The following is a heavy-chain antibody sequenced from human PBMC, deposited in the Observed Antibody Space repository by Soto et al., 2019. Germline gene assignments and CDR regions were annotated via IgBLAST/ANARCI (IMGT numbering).Heavy chain of an antibody. J-gene: IGHJ4*02. V-gene: IGHV4-59*08. CDR2: IYYTGST. Sequence: QVQLHEPGPGLVKPSETLSLTCTVSGGSMSRYYWSWIRQPPGKGLEGIGYIYYTGSTNYNPTLKSRVTIPVDTSKNHISLNLTSVSAADTAVYYCARQATRSYDHWGQGTLVTVSS. CDR3: ARQATRSYDH. CDR1: GGSMSRYY.